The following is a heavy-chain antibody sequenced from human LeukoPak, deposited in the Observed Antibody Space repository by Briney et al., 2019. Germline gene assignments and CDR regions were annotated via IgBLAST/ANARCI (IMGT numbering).Heavy chain of an antibody. J-gene: IGHJ6*02. CDR1: GFTFSSYG. Sequence: LPGGSLRLSCAASGFTFSSYGMHWVRQAPGKGLEWVAVISYDGSNKYYADSVKGRFTISRDNSKNTLYLQMNSLRAEDTAVYYCAKEDSGSYYYYYGMDVWGQGTTVTVSS. CDR2: ISYDGSNK. V-gene: IGHV3-30*18. D-gene: IGHD1-26*01. CDR3: AKEDSGSYYYYYGMDV.